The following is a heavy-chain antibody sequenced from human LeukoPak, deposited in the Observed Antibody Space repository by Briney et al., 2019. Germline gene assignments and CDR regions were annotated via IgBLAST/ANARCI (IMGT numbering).Heavy chain of an antibody. Sequence: GGSLRLSCAASGFTFSGYAMHWVRQAPGKGLEWVAVISYDGSNKYYADSVKGRFTISRDNSKNTLYLQMNSLRAEDTAVYYCARSTPGTYYYGSGSYYNDFDYWGQGTLVTVSS. J-gene: IGHJ4*02. CDR2: ISYDGSNK. CDR1: GFTFSGYA. D-gene: IGHD3-10*01. CDR3: ARSTPGTYYYGSGSYYNDFDY. V-gene: IGHV3-30-3*01.